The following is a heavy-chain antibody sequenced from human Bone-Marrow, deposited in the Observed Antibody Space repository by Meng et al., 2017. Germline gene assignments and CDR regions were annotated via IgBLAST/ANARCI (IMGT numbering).Heavy chain of an antibody. Sequence: QGQLSRGGAGLLKPSGTRFPTRAVFGGSFSGNYWSWIRQPPGKGLEWIGESNHSGSTNYNPSHKSRVTISVDTSKNQFSLKLSSVTAADTAVYYCARGSWLQLWLQDYWGQGTLVTVSS. CDR3: ARGSWLQLWLQDY. V-gene: IGHV4-34*01. J-gene: IGHJ4*02. D-gene: IGHD5-18*01. CDR2: SNHSGST. CDR1: GGSFSGNY.